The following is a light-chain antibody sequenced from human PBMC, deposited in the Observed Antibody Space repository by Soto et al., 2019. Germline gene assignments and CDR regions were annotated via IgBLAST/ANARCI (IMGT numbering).Light chain of an antibody. J-gene: IGKJ5*01. CDR2: AAS. V-gene: IGKV1-39*01. Sequence: DIEMTQSPSSLSASLGDRVTISCRASQSISSYLNWYHQKPGKAPNLLIYAASSLQSGVPSRFSGSGSGTEFTLTISSLQPEDFETYYCQQSYSPSITFGQGTRLEIK. CDR3: QQSYSPSIT. CDR1: QSISSY.